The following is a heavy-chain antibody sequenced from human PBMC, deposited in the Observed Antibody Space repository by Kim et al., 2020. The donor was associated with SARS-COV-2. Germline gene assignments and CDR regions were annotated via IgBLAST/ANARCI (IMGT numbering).Heavy chain of an antibody. D-gene: IGHD3-16*02. CDR2: K. CDR3: AREVSIGWFDP. V-gene: IGHV3-7*03. Sequence: KYYVDSVKGRFTISRDNAKNSLYLQMNSLRAEDTAVYYCAREVSIGWFDPWGQGTLVTVSS. J-gene: IGHJ5*02.